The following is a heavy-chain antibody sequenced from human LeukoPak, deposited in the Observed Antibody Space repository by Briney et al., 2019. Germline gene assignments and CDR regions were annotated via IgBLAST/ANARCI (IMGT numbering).Heavy chain of an antibody. D-gene: IGHD3-22*01. J-gene: IGHJ4*02. CDR2: IYYSGST. CDR3: ASLHYDSSGYYSYY. CDR1: GGSISSYY. V-gene: IGHV4-59*08. Sequence: SETLSLTCTVSGGSISSYYWSWIRQPPGKGLEWIGYIYYSGSTNYNPSLKSRVTISVDTSKNQFPLKLSSVTAADTAVYYCASLHYDSSGYYSYYWGQGTLVTVSS.